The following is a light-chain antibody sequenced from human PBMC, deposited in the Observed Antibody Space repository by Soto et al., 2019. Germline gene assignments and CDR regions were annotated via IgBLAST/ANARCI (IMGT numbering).Light chain of an antibody. V-gene: IGLV2-14*01. J-gene: IGLJ1*01. CDR1: SSDVGVYNT. CDR2: DVS. Sequence: HSVRNQPSSVFGSPGQSITISRPGTSSDVGVYNTVSWYQQPPGKAPNFMIYDVSNRPSGVSNPFSGSKSGNTASLTISGLQAEDEAVYYCSSYTSSSPLEVYVFGTGTKVTVL. CDR3: SSYTSSSPLEVYV.